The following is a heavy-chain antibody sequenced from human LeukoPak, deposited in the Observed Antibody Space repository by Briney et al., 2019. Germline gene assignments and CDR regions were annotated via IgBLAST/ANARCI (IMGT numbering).Heavy chain of an antibody. V-gene: IGHV3-23*01. CDR1: GFTFGSYA. D-gene: IGHD1-1*01. CDR2: INGDNT. Sequence: PGGSLRLSCTASGFTFGSYAMSWVRQAPGKGLEWVSAINGDNTYYADSVKGQFTISRDNSKSTLYLQMNSLRAEDTAVYYCAREGYYYFDYWGQGTLVSVSS. J-gene: IGHJ4*02. CDR3: AREGYYYFDY.